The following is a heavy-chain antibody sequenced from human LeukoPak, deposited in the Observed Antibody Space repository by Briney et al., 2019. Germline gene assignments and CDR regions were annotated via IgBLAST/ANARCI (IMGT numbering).Heavy chain of an antibody. V-gene: IGHV4-59*01. D-gene: IGHD3-3*01. CDR2: IYYSGST. CDR3: ARVRKSIFGVVNWFDP. Sequence: SETLSLTCTVSGDSISSYYWSWIRQPPGKGLEWIGCIYYSGSTNYNPSLKSRVTISVDTSKNQFSLKLSSVTAADTAVYYCARVRKSIFGVVNWFDPWGQGTLVTVSS. CDR1: GDSISSYY. J-gene: IGHJ5*02.